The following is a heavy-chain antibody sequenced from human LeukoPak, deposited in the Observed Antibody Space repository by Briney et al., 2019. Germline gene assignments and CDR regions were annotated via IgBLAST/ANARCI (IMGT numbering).Heavy chain of an antibody. V-gene: IGHV3-74*01. Sequence: GGSLRLYCAASGFTFSSYWMHWVRQVPGKGLDWVTRITSDGSSTSSADSVKGRFTISRDNAKNTLYLQMNSLRVEDTAVYYCARGMPTNFDYWGQGALVTVSS. CDR1: GFTFSSYW. D-gene: IGHD1-26*01. J-gene: IGHJ4*02. CDR2: ITSDGSST. CDR3: ARGMPTNFDY.